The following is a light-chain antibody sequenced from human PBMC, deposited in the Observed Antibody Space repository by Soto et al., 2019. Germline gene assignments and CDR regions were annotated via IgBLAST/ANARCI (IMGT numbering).Light chain of an antibody. CDR3: QQYHKLWT. V-gene: IGKV3-15*01. CDR1: QSVRSN. Sequence: EIVMTQSPATLSVSPGERATLSCRASQSVRSNLVWYQQKPGQAPRLLMDGASTRATGTPARFSGSGSGTEFTLTISSLQSEDFAVYYCQQYHKLWTFGQGTKVDIK. J-gene: IGKJ1*01. CDR2: GAS.